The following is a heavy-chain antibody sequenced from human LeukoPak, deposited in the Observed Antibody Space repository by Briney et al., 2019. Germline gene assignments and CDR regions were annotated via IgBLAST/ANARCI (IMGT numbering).Heavy chain of an antibody. CDR1: GGSISSYY. CDR2: IYTSGST. D-gene: IGHD6-6*01. J-gene: IGHJ4*02. Sequence: SETLPLTCTVSGGSISSYYWSWIRQPAGKGLEWIGRIYTSGSTNYNPSLKSRVTMSVDTSKNQFSLKLSSVTAADTAVYYCAREGEYSSSSGAYYFDSWGQGTLVTVSS. V-gene: IGHV4-4*07. CDR3: AREGEYSSSSGAYYFDS.